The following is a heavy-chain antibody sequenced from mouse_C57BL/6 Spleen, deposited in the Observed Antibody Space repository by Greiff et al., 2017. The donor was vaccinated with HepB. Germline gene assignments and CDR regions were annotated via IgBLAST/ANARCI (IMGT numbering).Heavy chain of an antibody. CDR3: AEGYYGSSYSDY. V-gene: IGHV1-78*01. D-gene: IGHD1-1*01. J-gene: IGHJ2*01. Sequence: VKLQQSDAELVQPGASVKISCTASGYTFTDHSIPWLKQRPEQGLEWIGYIYPSDGSTKYNEKFKGKATLTADKSSITASMQLNSQTSDDSAVYCGAEGYYGSSYSDYWGKGTTLTVSS. CDR1: GYTFTDHS. CDR2: IYPSDGST.